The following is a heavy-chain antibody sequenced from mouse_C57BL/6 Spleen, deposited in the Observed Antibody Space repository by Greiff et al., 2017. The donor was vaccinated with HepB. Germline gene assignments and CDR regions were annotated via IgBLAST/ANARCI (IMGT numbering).Heavy chain of an antibody. J-gene: IGHJ3*01. CDR1: GYTFTDYE. D-gene: IGHD1-1*01. CDR3: TSSLYYGSPLD. Sequence: QVQLQQSGAELVRPGASVTLSCKASGYTFTDYEMHWVKQTPVHGLEWIGAIDPENGGTAYNQKFKGKATLTADKSSSTAYMELRSLTSDDSAVYYCTSSLYYGSPLDWGQGTLVTVSA. V-gene: IGHV1-15*01. CDR2: IDPENGGT.